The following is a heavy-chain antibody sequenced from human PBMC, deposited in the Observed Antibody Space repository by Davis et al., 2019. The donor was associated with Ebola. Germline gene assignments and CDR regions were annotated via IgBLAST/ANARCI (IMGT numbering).Heavy chain of an antibody. CDR3: ARENCSTASCRRGVWGFDV. J-gene: IGHJ6*04. V-gene: IGHV1-8*01. CDR2: MNPNSGNT. CDR1: GYTFSNYD. Sequence: ASVKVSCKASGYTFSNYDINWLRQATGQGPEWMGWMNPNSGNTGYAQKFQGRVTMTRDTSISTAYMELSSLRSEDTAVYYCARENCSTASCRRGVWGFDVWGRGTTVTVSS. D-gene: IGHD2-2*01.